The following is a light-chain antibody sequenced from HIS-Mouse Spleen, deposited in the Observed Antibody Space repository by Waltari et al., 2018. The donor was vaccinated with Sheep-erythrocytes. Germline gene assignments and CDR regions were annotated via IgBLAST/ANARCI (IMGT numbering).Light chain of an antibody. CDR1: SSDVGSYNL. CDR3: CSYAGSSTPWV. V-gene: IGLV2-23*01. Sequence: QSALTQPASVSGSPGQSITISCTGTSSDVGSYNLFLWYQQHPGKAPKLMIYEGSKRPSGVSNRFSGSKSGNTASLTISGLQAEDEADYYCCSYAGSSTPWVFGGGTKLTVL. J-gene: IGLJ3*02. CDR2: EGS.